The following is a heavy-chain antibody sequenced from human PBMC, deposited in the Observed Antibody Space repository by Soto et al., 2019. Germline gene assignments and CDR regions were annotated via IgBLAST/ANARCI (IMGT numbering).Heavy chain of an antibody. CDR1: GYTFTSYA. V-gene: IGHV1-3*01. J-gene: IGHJ6*02. CDR2: INAGNGET. Sequence: ASVKVSCKASGYTFTSYAMHWVRQAPGQRLEWMGWINAGNGETKYSQKFQGRVTFTRDTSASTAYMELSSLISEDTAVYYCARQQDSSTSLYYYYGMDVWGQGTTVTVS. D-gene: IGHD2-2*01. CDR3: ARQQDSSTSLYYYYGMDV.